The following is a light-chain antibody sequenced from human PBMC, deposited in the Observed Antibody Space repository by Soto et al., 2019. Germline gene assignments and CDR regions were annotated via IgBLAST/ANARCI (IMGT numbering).Light chain of an antibody. CDR2: AAS. CDR1: QSISTY. V-gene: IGKV1-39*01. CDR3: QQSYSTPQIT. J-gene: IGKJ5*01. Sequence: DIQMTQSPSTLSASIGDTIIITCRASQSISTYLHWYQQKPGKAPNLLIYAASTLQSGVPSRFSGSGSGTDFTLTISSLQPEDFATFYCQQSYSTPQITFGQGTRLEIK.